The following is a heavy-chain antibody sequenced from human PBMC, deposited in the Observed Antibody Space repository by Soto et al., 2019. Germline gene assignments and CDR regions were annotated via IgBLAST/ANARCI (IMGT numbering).Heavy chain of an antibody. CDR1: GYSISSGYY. CDR2: IYHSGST. Sequence: SETLSLTCAVSGYSISSGYYWGWIRQPPGKGLEWIGSIYHSGSTYYNPSLKSRVTISVDTSKNQFSLKLSSVTAADTAVYYCERCARSIPYYSDYWGQGTLVTVSS. J-gene: IGHJ4*02. V-gene: IGHV4-38-2*01. CDR3: ERCARSIPYYSDY.